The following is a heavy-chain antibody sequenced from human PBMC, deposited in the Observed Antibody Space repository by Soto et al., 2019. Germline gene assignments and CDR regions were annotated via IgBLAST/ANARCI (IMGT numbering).Heavy chain of an antibody. CDR2: INPSGGTT. J-gene: IGHJ6*03. V-gene: IGHV1-46*01. CDR3: ARAPPDDYGALYYYYYMDV. CDR1: GYTFTSYY. Sequence: GASVKVSCKASGYTFTSYYMHWVRQAPGQGLEWMGIINPSGGTTSYAQKFQGRVTMTRDTSTSTVYMELSSLRSDDTAVYYCARAPPDDYGALYYYYYMDVWGKGTTVTVSS. D-gene: IGHD4-17*01.